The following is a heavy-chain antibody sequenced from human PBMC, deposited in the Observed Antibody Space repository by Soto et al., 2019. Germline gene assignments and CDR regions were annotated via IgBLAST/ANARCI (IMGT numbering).Heavy chain of an antibody. J-gene: IGHJ4*02. CDR2: INHSGST. D-gene: IGHD6-19*01. Sequence: QVQLQQWGAGLLKPSETLSLTCAVYGGSFSGYYWSWIRQPPGKGLEWIGEINHSGSTNYNPSLKSRVTTSVDTSKNQFSLKLSSVTAADTAVYYCASVKGSRTQYSSGWGRFDYWGQGTLVTVSS. CDR3: ASVKGSRTQYSSGWGRFDY. V-gene: IGHV4-34*01. CDR1: GGSFSGYY.